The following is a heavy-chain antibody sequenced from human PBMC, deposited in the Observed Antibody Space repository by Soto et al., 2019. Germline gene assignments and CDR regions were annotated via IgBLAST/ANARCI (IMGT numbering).Heavy chain of an antibody. V-gene: IGHV3-23*01. CDR3: ARDFGITIFGVVAYYYYGMDV. CDR2: ISGSGGST. CDR1: GFTFSSYA. J-gene: IGHJ6*02. Sequence: GGSLRLSCAASGFTFSSYAMSWVRQAPGKGLEWVSAISGSGGSTYYADSVKGRFTISRDNSKDTLYLQMNSLRAEDTAVYYCARDFGITIFGVVAYYYYGMDVWGQGTTVTVSS. D-gene: IGHD3-3*01.